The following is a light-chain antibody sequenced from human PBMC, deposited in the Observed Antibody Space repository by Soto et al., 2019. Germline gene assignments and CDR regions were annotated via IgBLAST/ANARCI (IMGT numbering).Light chain of an antibody. V-gene: IGLV2-14*01. Sequence: QSALTQPASVSGSPGQSITISCTGTSSDIGGYNYVSWYQQHPGKAPKLMIYDVSNRPSGVSNRFSGSKSYNTASLTISGLQAEDEADYYCSSYRSGGTFVFGGGTKVTVL. CDR3: SSYRSGGTFV. CDR2: DVS. CDR1: SSDIGGYNY. J-gene: IGLJ2*01.